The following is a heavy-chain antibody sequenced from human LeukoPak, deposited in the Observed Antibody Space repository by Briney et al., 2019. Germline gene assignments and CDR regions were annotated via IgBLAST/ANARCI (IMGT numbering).Heavy chain of an antibody. J-gene: IGHJ5*02. CDR1: GGSTSSYY. CDR2: IYYSGST. Sequence: PSETLSLTCTVSGGSTSSYYWSWIRQPPGKGLEWIGYIYYSGSTNYNPSLKSRVTISVDTSKNQFSLKLSSVTAADTAVYYCARDGGVVQSWFDPWGQGTLVTVSS. CDR3: ARDGGVVQSWFDP. V-gene: IGHV4-59*01. D-gene: IGHD2-21*01.